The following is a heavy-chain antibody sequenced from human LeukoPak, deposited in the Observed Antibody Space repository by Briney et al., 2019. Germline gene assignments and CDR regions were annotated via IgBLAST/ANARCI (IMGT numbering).Heavy chain of an antibody. Sequence: SETLSLTCTVSGGSISSSSYYRGWIRQPPGKGLEWIGSIYYSGSTYYNPSLKSRVTISVDTSKNQFSLKLSSVTAADTAVYYCARQGITMVRGGWFDPWGQGTLVTVSS. J-gene: IGHJ5*02. CDR2: IYYSGST. D-gene: IGHD3-10*01. V-gene: IGHV4-39*01. CDR3: ARQGITMVRGGWFDP. CDR1: GGSISSSSYY.